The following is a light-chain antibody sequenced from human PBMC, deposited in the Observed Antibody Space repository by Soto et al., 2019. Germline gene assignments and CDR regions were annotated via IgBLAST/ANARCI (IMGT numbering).Light chain of an antibody. J-gene: IGKJ5*01. V-gene: IGKV1-12*01. Sequence: DIQMTQSPSSVSASVGDRVTITCRASQDIGSWLAWYQQKPGKAPKLLIYAASSLPSGVPSRFSGGGSGTDFTLTISSLQPEDVATCYCQQANSFPITCGQGTRLEIK. CDR3: QQANSFPIT. CDR1: QDIGSW. CDR2: AAS.